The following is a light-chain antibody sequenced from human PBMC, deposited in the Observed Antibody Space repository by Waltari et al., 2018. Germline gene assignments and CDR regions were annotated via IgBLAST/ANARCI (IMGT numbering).Light chain of an antibody. J-gene: IGKJ4*01. CDR2: KES. Sequence: DIQMTQSPSPLSASVGYRVLFSCRASHSISKWLAWYQQKPGKTPKRLIYKESTLESGVPSRFSGSGSETEFTRTISSLQPEDFATYYCQQYNSYSLLSFGGGTKVEIK. CDR1: HSISKW. CDR3: QQYNSYSLLS. V-gene: IGKV1-5*03.